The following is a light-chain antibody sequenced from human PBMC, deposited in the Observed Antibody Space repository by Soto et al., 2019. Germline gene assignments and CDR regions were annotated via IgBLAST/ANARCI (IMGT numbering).Light chain of an antibody. J-gene: IGKJ2*01. Sequence: DIQMTQSPSSLSASVGDRVTITCRASQSISSYLNWYQQKPGKAPKLLIYAASSLQSVVPSRFSGSGSGTDFTLTISSLQPEDFSTYYCQQSYSTWYTFGQGTKLEIK. CDR1: QSISSY. CDR2: AAS. CDR3: QQSYSTWYT. V-gene: IGKV1-39*01.